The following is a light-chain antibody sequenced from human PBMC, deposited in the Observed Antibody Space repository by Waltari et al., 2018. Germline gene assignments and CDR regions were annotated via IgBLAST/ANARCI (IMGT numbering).Light chain of an antibody. CDR1: QYISNY. J-gene: IGKJ4*01. Sequence: DIQMTQSPSSLSASVGDRVTMTCRASQYISNYLNWYQHKPGKAPQPLISGASGLPPGAPSRFSGSGFGTEFTLTISSVQAEDLATYYCQQTFGSALSFGGGTKVQIK. CDR3: QQTFGSALS. V-gene: IGKV1-39*01. CDR2: GAS.